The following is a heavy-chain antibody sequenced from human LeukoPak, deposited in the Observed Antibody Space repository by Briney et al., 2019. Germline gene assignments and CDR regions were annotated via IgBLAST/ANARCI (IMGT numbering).Heavy chain of an antibody. J-gene: IGHJ4*02. D-gene: IGHD3-9*01. CDR3: ARDRRILTGPDY. CDR2: ISGNTGNT. V-gene: IGHV1-18*01. CDR1: GYTFINYH. Sequence: ASVKVSCKASGYTFINYHISWVRQAPGQGLEWMGWISGNTGNTNYAQKLQGRVTMTTDTSTSTAYMELRSLRSDDTAVYHCARDRRILTGPDYWGQGTLVTVSS.